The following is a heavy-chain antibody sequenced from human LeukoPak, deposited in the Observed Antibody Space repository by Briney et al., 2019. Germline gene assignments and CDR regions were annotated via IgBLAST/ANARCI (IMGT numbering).Heavy chain of an antibody. J-gene: IGHJ6*03. CDR3: ARGGIAARRYYYYYMDV. D-gene: IGHD6-6*01. Sequence: ASVKVSCKASGYTFTCYDINWVRQATGQGLEWMGWMNPNSGNTGYAQKFQGRVTMIRNTSISTAYMELSSLRSEDTAVYYCARGGIAARRYYYYYMDVWGKGTTVTVSS. V-gene: IGHV1-8*01. CDR2: MNPNSGNT. CDR1: GYTFTCYD.